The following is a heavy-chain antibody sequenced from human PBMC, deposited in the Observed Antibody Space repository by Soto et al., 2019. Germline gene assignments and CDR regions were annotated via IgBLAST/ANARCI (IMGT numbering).Heavy chain of an antibody. Sequence: ELQLLESGGGLAHQGESLTLSCAASEDSFDNSAMTWVRQATGKGLEWVSTTTNTGGTTHYADSVQGRSTVSSDNFRNTLYLLMNSPRAEDTAVYYCAKLRSGATGTEGFDPWGQGTLVSVSS. CDR1: EDSFDNSA. CDR2: TTNTGGTT. J-gene: IGHJ5*02. V-gene: IGHV3-23*01. CDR3: AKLRSGATGTEGFDP. D-gene: IGHD1-1*01.